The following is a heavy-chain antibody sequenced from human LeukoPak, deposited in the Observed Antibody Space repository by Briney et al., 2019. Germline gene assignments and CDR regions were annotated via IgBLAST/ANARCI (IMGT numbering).Heavy chain of an antibody. Sequence: GASLQTSSKGSGYSFTSYWIGWGRQLPGKGLEEMGIIYSGDSDTRYSPSFQGQVTISADKSISTAYLHWCGLKASDTAMYYCARPYGSGSYYAFDIWGQGTMVTVSS. J-gene: IGHJ3*02. D-gene: IGHD3-10*01. CDR1: GYSFTSYW. CDR3: ARPYGSGSYYAFDI. V-gene: IGHV5-51*01. CDR2: IYSGDSDT.